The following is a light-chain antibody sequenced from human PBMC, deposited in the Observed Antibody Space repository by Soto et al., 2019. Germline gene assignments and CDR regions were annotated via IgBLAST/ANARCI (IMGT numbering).Light chain of an antibody. CDR1: GSNIGSNS. CDR3: ATWDDSLSGPVNWV. V-gene: IGLV1-47*01. Sequence: QSVLTQPPSASGTPGQKVTISCSGSGSNIGSNSVYWYQQLPGAAPKLLIYRINQRPSGVPDRFSGSKSGTSASLAISGLRSEDEAHYYRATWDDSLSGPVNWVFGGGTKLTVL. CDR2: RIN. J-gene: IGLJ3*02.